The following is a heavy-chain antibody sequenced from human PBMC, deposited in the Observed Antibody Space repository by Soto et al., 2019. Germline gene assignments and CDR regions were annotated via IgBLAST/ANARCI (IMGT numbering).Heavy chain of an antibody. CDR1: GFTFSSYA. J-gene: IGHJ4*02. Sequence: GGSLRLSCAASGFTFSSYAMSWVRQAPGKGLEWVSAISGSGGSTHYADSVKGRFTISRDNSKNTLYLQMNSLRAEDTAVYYCATPTHCSGGSCYSGTFPFDYWGQGTLVTVSS. V-gene: IGHV3-23*01. CDR3: ATPTHCSGGSCYSGTFPFDY. D-gene: IGHD2-15*01. CDR2: ISGSGGST.